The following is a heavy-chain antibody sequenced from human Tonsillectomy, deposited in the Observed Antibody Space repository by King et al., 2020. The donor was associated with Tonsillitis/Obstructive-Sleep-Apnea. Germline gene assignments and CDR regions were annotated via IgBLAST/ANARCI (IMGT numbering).Heavy chain of an antibody. CDR3: AREKRYFDWLLSAYYYYMDV. Sequence: EVQLVESGGGLVQPGGSLRLSCAASGFTFSSYWMNWVRQAPGTGLEWVANIKQDGSEKYYVDSVKGRFTISRDNAKNSLYLQMNSLRAEDTAVYYCAREKRYFDWLLSAYYYYMDVWGKGTTVTVSS. V-gene: IGHV3-7*01. J-gene: IGHJ6*03. CDR1: GFTFSSYW. CDR2: IKQDGSEK. D-gene: IGHD3-9*01.